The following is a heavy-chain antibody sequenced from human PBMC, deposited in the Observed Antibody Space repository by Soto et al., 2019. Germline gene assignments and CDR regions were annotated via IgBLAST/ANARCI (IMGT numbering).Heavy chain of an antibody. CDR1: GFTFSSYG. J-gene: IGHJ3*01. CDR2: IWYDGSNK. V-gene: IGHV3-33*01. CDR3: ARGGYCSGGSCYADDAFAL. D-gene: IGHD2-15*01. Sequence: GSLRLSCAASGFTFSSYGMHWVRQAPGKGLEWVAVIWYDGSNKYYADSVKGRFTISRDNSKNTLYLQMNSLRAEDTAVYYCARGGYCSGGSCYADDAFALWGQGTMVTVSS.